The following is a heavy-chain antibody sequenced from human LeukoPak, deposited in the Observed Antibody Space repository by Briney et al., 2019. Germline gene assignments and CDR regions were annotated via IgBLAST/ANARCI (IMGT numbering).Heavy chain of an antibody. Sequence: QPGGSLRLSCVASGFTFSSYAMHWVRQAPGKGLEWVAVISYDGSNKYYADSVKGRFTISRDNSKNTLYLQMNSLRAEDTAVYYCARDLTAGTMRAYYYYGMDVWGQGTTVTVSS. J-gene: IGHJ6*02. CDR1: GFTFSSYA. CDR3: ARDLTAGTMRAYYYYGMDV. V-gene: IGHV3-30-3*01. D-gene: IGHD6-19*01. CDR2: ISYDGSNK.